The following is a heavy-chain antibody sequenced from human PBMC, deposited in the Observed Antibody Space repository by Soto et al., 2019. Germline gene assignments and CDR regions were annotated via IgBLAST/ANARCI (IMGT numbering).Heavy chain of an antibody. CDR2: IKQDGSEK. V-gene: IGHV3-7*01. D-gene: IGHD3-3*01. Sequence: QSGGSLRLSCAASGFTFSSYWMSWVRQAPGKGLEWVANIKQDGSEKYYVDSVKGRFTISRDNAKDSLYLQMNSLRAEDTAVYYCARDTTYYDFWSGYYILRARSEYGMDVWGQVTTVTVSS. CDR1: GFTFSSYW. CDR3: ARDTTYYDFWSGYYILRARSEYGMDV. J-gene: IGHJ6*02.